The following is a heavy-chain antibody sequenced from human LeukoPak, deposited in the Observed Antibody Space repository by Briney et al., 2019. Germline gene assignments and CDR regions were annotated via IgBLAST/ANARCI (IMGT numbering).Heavy chain of an antibody. CDR3: ARGTYYYDSSGYGPDDY. J-gene: IGHJ4*02. V-gene: IGHV1-69*13. D-gene: IGHD3-22*01. Sequence: ASVKVSCKASGGTFSSYAISWVRQAPGQGLEWMGGIIPIFGTANYAQKFQGRVTITADESTSTAYMELSSLRSEDTAVYYCARGTYYYDSSGYGPDDYWGQGTLVTVSS. CDR1: GGTFSSYA. CDR2: IIPIFGTA.